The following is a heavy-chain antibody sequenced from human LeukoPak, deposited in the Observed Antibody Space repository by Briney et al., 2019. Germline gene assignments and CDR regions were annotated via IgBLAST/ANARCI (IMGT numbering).Heavy chain of an antibody. CDR1: GYTFTGYY. Sequence: ASVTVSCKASGYTFTGYYMHWVRQAPGQGLEWMGWINPNSGGTNYARKFQGRVTMTRDTSISTAYMELSRLRSDDTAVYYCAREAGSGSRWGQGTLVGVSS. D-gene: IGHD3-10*01. CDR2: INPNSGGT. CDR3: AREAGSGSR. J-gene: IGHJ4*02. V-gene: IGHV1-2*02.